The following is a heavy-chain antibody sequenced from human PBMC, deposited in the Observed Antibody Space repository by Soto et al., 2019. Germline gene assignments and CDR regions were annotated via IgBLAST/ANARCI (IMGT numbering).Heavy chain of an antibody. Sequence: PGGSLRLSCAASGFKFEEYAMQWVRQGPGKGLEWVSAISGSGGSTYYADSVKGRFTISRDNAKNTLYLQMNSLRAEDTAVYYCAKDGLDFWSGYPFDYWGQGTLVTVSS. CDR1: GFKFEEYA. CDR2: ISGSGGST. V-gene: IGHV3-23*01. D-gene: IGHD3-3*01. CDR3: AKDGLDFWSGYPFDY. J-gene: IGHJ4*02.